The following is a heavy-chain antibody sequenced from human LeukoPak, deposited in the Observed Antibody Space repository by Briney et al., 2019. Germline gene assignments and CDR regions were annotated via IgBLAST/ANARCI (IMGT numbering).Heavy chain of an antibody. CDR2: INHSGST. D-gene: IGHD3-3*01. Sequence: SETLSLTCAVYGGSFSGYYWSWIRQPPGKGLEWIGEINHSGSTNYNPSLKSRVTISVDTSKNQFSLKLSSVTAADTAVYYCARPRGKNYDFWSGYYDYWGQGTLVTVSS. CDR1: GGSFSGYY. V-gene: IGHV4-34*01. CDR3: ARPRGKNYDFWSGYYDY. J-gene: IGHJ4*02.